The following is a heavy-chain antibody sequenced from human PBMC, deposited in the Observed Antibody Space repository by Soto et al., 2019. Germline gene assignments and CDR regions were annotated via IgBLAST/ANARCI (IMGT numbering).Heavy chain of an antibody. CDR3: MSPLGH. CDR1: GFTLSNDW. V-gene: IGHV3-7*03. Sequence: EVQLVQSGGGLVQSGGSLRLSCVGSGFTLSNDWMGCVRQAPGKGLEWVADIRQEGSGTYYVDSVKGRFTTSRDDAKNSLYLQMNSLRVEDTAVYYCMSPLGHWGQGTLVTVSS. J-gene: IGHJ4*02. D-gene: IGHD7-27*01. CDR2: IRQEGSGT.